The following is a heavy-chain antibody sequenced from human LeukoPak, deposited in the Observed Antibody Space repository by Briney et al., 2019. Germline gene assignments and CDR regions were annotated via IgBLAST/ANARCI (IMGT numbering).Heavy chain of an antibody. V-gene: IGHV4-4*09. D-gene: IGHD6-19*01. CDR3: VQTTGWPGFDY. CDR1: GVSISRFY. J-gene: IGHJ4*02. Sequence: SETLSLTCTTSGVSISRFYWNWVRQPPGKGLEWIGNIYNGVPTFFNPSLKSRVTISVDTPKRQFSLQLASVTAADTAVYYCVQTTGWPGFDYWGQGILVTVSS. CDR2: IYNGVPT.